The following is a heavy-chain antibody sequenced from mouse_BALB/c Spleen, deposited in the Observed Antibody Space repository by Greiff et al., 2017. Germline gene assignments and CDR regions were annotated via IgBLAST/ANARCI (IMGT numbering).Heavy chain of an antibody. CDR1: GFSLTSYG. Sequence: VQLVESGPGLVAPSQSLSITCTVSGFSLTSYGVHWVRQPPGKGLEWLGVIWAGGSTNYNSALMSRLSISKDNSKSQVFLKMNSLQTDDTAMYYCARAAYGNYYAMDYWGQGTSVTVSS. CDR2: IWAGGST. CDR3: ARAAYGNYYAMDY. J-gene: IGHJ4*01. V-gene: IGHV2-9*02. D-gene: IGHD2-1*01.